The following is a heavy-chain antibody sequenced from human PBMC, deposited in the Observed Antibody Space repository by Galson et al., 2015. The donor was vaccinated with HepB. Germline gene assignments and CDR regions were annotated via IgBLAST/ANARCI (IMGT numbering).Heavy chain of an antibody. CDR3: GRGIEVVPDASGMDV. J-gene: IGHJ6*02. D-gene: IGHD2-2*01. Sequence: SLRLSCAASGFTFRSHWMHWVRQAPGKGLVWVSRINRDGSSTNYADSVKGRFTISRDNAKNTLYLQMSSLRAEDTAVYYCGRGIEVVPDASGMDVWDQGTTVTVSS. CDR1: GFTFRSHW. V-gene: IGHV3-74*01. CDR2: INRDGSST.